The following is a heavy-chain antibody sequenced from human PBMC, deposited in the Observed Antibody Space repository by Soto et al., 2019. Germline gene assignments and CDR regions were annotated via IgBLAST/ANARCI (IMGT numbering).Heavy chain of an antibody. CDR2: ISWNSGSI. J-gene: IGHJ6*02. Sequence: GGSRRRSWAASGFTFDYYAMHWVRQAPGKGLEWVSGISWNSGSIGYADSVKGRFTISRDNAKNSLYLQMNSLRAEDTALYYCAKGKGSSPTYGMDVWGQGTTVTVSS. CDR1: GFTFDYYA. D-gene: IGHD6-6*01. V-gene: IGHV3-9*01. CDR3: AKGKGSSPTYGMDV.